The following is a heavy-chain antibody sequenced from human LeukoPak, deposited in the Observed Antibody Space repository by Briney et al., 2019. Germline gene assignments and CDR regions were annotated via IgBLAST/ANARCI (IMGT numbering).Heavy chain of an antibody. CDR2: IIPSGGST. CDR3: ASTLSTSCYKEVCNWFDP. J-gene: IGHJ5*02. Sequence: ASVKVSCKASGYTFTSYYIHWVRQAPGQGLEWMGLIIPSGGSTSYAQMFQGRVTMTRDTSTSTVYMELSSLRSEDTAVYYCASTLSTSCYKEVCNWFDPWGQGTLVTVSS. V-gene: IGHV1-46*01. D-gene: IGHD2-2*02. CDR1: GYTFTSYY.